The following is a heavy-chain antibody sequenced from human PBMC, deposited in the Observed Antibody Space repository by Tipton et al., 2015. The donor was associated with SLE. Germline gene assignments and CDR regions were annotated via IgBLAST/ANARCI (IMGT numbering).Heavy chain of an antibody. CDR1: GASVSSRSYY. J-gene: IGHJ6*03. D-gene: IGHD1-26*01. CDR2: IYTGGFT. CDR3: ARGPIAGYYYYYMDV. Sequence: TLSLTCTVSGASVSSRSYYWNWVRQPAGKGLEWIGRIYTGGFTYYNPSLESRVTISMDTSKNQYSLKLNSVIAADTAVYYCARGPIAGYYYYYMDVWGKGTTVTVSS. V-gene: IGHV4-61*02.